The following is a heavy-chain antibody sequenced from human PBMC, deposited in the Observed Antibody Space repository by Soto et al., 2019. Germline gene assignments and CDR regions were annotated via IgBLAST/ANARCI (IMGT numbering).Heavy chain of an antibody. J-gene: IGHJ6*02. Sequence: SETLSLTCTVSGGSIGSYYWIWLRQPPGKGLEWIGCLYYSGSTNYNPSLKSRVTMSVDTSKNQFSLKLSSVTAADTAVYYCARSDGQWLTPGVDVWGQGTTVTVSS. CDR1: GGSIGSYY. D-gene: IGHD6-19*01. CDR3: ARSDGQWLTPGVDV. CDR2: LYYSGST. V-gene: IGHV4-59*08.